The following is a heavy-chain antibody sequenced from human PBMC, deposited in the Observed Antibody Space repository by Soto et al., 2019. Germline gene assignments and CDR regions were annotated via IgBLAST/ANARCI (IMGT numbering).Heavy chain of an antibody. CDR1: GYSFTRYW. D-gene: IGHD4-4*01. CDR2: IYPGDSDT. V-gene: IGHV5-51*01. Sequence: GESLKISCKDSGYSFTRYWIGWVRQMPGKGLEWMGIIYPGDSDTRYSPSFQGQVTISADKSISTAYLQWSSLKASDTAVYYCARLNFTTVNPPYYYYMYVWGQGTTVTVSS. CDR3: ARLNFTTVNPPYYYYMYV. J-gene: IGHJ6*03.